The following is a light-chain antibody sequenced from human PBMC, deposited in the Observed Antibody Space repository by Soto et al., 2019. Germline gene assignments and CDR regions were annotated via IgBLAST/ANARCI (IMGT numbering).Light chain of an antibody. CDR1: QTISGW. CDR2: DAS. V-gene: IGKV1-5*01. Sequence: IQLTQTPSSLSASVGDTVTITCLASQTISGWLAWYQQRPGKAPNLLIFDASTLESGVPSRFSGSGSGTTFTLTISSLQSDDFATYYCLQYNGYYRTFGQGTKVDIK. CDR3: LQYNGYYRT. J-gene: IGKJ1*01.